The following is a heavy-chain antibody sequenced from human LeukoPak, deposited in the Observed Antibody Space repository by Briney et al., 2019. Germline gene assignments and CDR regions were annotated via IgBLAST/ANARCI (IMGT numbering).Heavy chain of an antibody. CDR2: IHYSGST. J-gene: IGHJ4*02. CDR3: ARSLVGVPYYFDY. V-gene: IGHV4-59*01. CDR1: GGSISMDY. D-gene: IGHD1-26*01. Sequence: PSETLSLTCTVSGGSISMDYWSWIRRPPGKGLEWIGYIHYSGSTNYNPSLKSRVTISVDTSKNQFSLKLSSVTAADTAVYYCARSLVGVPYYFDYWGQGTLVTVSS.